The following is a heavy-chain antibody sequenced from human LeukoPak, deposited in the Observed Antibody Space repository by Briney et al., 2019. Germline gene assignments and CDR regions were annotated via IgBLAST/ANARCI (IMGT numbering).Heavy chain of an antibody. CDR3: ARTLGYCSGGSCYAEDDAFDI. J-gene: IGHJ3*02. V-gene: IGHV3-21*01. Sequence: PGGSLRLSCAASGFTFSSYSMNWVRQAPGKGLEWVSSISSSSYIYYADSVKGRFTISRDNAKNSLYLQMNSLRVEDTAVYYCARTLGYCSGGSCYAEDDAFDIWGQGTMVTVSS. CDR2: ISSSSYI. D-gene: IGHD2-15*01. CDR1: GFTFSSYS.